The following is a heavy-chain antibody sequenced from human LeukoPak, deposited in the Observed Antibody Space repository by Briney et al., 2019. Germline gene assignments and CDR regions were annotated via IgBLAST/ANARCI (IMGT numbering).Heavy chain of an antibody. D-gene: IGHD2-21*01. V-gene: IGHV3-7*01. CDR2: IKQDGSEK. CDR1: GFTFSSYW. Sequence: GGSLRLSCAASGFTFSSYWMSWVRQAPGKGLEWVANIKQDGSEKYYVDSVKGRFTISRDNAKNSLYLHMNSLRAEDTAVYYCARDLRLFSVGLKNWFDPWGQGTLVTVSS. CDR3: ARDLRLFSVGLKNWFDP. J-gene: IGHJ5*02.